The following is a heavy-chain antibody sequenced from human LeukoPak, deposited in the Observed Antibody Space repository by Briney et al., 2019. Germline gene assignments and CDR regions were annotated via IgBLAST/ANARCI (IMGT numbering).Heavy chain of an antibody. Sequence: PGGSLRLSCAASGFTFDDYGMSWVRQAPGKGLEWISGVNWNGGSTGYAHSVKGRFTISRDKAKNSLYLQMNSLRAEDTALYYCVRDRCSSTSCHDSPNWFDPWGQGTLVTVSS. CDR2: VNWNGGST. CDR3: VRDRCSSTSCHDSPNWFDP. D-gene: IGHD2-2*01. CDR1: GFTFDDYG. J-gene: IGHJ5*02. V-gene: IGHV3-20*04.